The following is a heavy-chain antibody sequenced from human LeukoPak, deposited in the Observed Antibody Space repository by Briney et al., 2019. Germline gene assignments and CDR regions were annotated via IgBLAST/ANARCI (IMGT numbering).Heavy chain of an antibody. D-gene: IGHD2-21*01. J-gene: IGHJ4*02. CDR1: GFTFSNYW. CDR2: IATDGSTT. Sequence: GGSLRLSCAASGFTFSNYWMHWVRQAPGKGLVWVSRIATDGSTTGYADSVKGRFTISRDNARNTLYLEMNSLSAEDTAVYCCTRSIMSDLEYCGGNCFAFDYWGQGTLVTVSS. V-gene: IGHV3-74*01. CDR3: TRSIMSDLEYCGGNCFAFDY.